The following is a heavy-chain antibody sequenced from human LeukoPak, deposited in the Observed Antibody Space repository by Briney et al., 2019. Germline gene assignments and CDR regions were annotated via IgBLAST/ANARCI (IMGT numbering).Heavy chain of an antibody. CDR2: ISAYNGNT. CDR1: GYTFTSYG. D-gene: IGHD3-10*01. V-gene: IGHV1-18*01. J-gene: IGHJ6*02. CDR3: ARSGSIGPYGYYYFYNMDV. Sequence: ASVKVSCMASGYTFTSYGISWVRQAPGQGLERMGWISAYNGNTNYAQSLQGRVTMTTDTSTNTAYMELRSLRSDDTAVYYCARSGSIGPYGYYYFYNMDVWGQGITVTVSS.